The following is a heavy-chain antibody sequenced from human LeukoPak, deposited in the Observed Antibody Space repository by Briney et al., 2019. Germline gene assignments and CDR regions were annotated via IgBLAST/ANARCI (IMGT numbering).Heavy chain of an antibody. CDR1: G. CDR3: AKGGSLTTVTHFDY. CDR2: IGDSGGST. D-gene: IGHD4-17*01. Sequence: GMSWVRQAPGKGLEWVSGIGDSGGSTYYADSVKGRFTISRDNSKNTLYLQMNSLRAEDTAVYYCAKGGSLTTVTHFDYWGQGTLVTVSS. V-gene: IGHV3-23*01. J-gene: IGHJ4*02.